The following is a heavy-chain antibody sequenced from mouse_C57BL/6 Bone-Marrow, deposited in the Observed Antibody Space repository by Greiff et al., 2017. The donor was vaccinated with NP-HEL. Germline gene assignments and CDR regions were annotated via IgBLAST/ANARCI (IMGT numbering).Heavy chain of an antibody. V-gene: IGHV1-82*01. CDR2: IYPGDGDT. CDR3: ARRITTVVALYWYFDV. CDR1: GYAFSSSW. Sequence: QVQLQQSGPELVKPGASVKISCKASGYAFSSSWMNWVKQRPGKGLEWIGRIYPGDGDTNYNGKFKGKATLTADKSSSTAYMQLSSLTSEDSAVYFCARRITTVVALYWYFDVWGTGTTVTVSS. J-gene: IGHJ1*03. D-gene: IGHD1-1*01.